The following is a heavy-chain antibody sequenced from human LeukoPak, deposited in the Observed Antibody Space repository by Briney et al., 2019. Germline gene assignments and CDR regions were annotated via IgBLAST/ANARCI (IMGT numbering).Heavy chain of an antibody. Sequence: GGSLRLSCAASGFTFSSYEMNWVRQAPGKGLEWVSYISSSGSTIYYADSVKGRFTISRDNAKNSLYLQMNSLRAEDTALYYCARQADTAMLIWSFTEYWGQGTLVTVSS. J-gene: IGHJ4*02. CDR1: GFTFSSYE. CDR2: ISSSGSTI. V-gene: IGHV3-48*03. CDR3: ARQADTAMLIWSFTEY. D-gene: IGHD5-18*01.